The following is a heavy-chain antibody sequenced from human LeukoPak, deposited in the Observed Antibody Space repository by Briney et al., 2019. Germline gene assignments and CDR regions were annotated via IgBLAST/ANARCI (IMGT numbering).Heavy chain of an antibody. CDR2: INNDGTGT. CDR1: GFTFSRYG. CDR3: ASVFDS. V-gene: IGHV3-74*01. J-gene: IGHJ4*02. Sequence: GGSLRLSCAASGFTFSRYGMHWVRQAPGKGLVWVSGINNDGTGTYYADSVKGRFTISRDNAKNTVYLQMNSLSAEDTAVYYCASVFDSWGQGFLVTVSS.